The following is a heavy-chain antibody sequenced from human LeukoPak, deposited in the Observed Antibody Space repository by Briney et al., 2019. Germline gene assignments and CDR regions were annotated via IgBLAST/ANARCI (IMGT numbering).Heavy chain of an antibody. J-gene: IGHJ4*02. D-gene: IGHD4-17*01. CDR1: GFIVSSNY. CDR2: IYNGGTT. CDR3: ARTNYGDYPFDY. V-gene: IGHV3-53*01. Sequence: GGSLRLSCAASGFIVSSNYMSWVRQAPGKGVEWVSVIYNGGTTQYADSVKGRFTISRDDSRSTLYLQMSSLRAEDTAVYYCARTNYGDYPFDYWGQGTLVTASS.